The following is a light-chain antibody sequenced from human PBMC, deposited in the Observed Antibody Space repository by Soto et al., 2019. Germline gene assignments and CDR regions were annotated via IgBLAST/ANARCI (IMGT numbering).Light chain of an antibody. CDR2: EGS. CDR1: SSDVGSYNL. CDR3: CSYAGSSTLV. V-gene: IGLV2-23*01. Sequence: QSALTQPASVSRAPGQSITISCTGTSSDVGSYNLVSWYQQDPGKAPKLMIYEGSKRPSGISNRFSGSKSGNTASLTISGLQAEDEADYYCCSYAGSSTLVFGGGTKLTVL. J-gene: IGLJ2*01.